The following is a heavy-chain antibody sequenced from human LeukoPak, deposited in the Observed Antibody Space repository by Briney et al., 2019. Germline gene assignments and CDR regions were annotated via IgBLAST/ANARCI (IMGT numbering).Heavy chain of an antibody. CDR2: ISWNSGSI. D-gene: IGHD5-24*01. CDR3: ARDGGGRDGYNSYFDY. J-gene: IGHJ4*02. V-gene: IGHV3-9*01. Sequence: GGSLRLSCAASGFSFDDYAMHWVRQAPGKGLEWVSGISWNSGSIGYADSVKGRFTISRDNSKNTLYLQMNSLRAEDTAVYYCARDGGGRDGYNSYFDYWGQGTLVTVSS. CDR1: GFSFDDYA.